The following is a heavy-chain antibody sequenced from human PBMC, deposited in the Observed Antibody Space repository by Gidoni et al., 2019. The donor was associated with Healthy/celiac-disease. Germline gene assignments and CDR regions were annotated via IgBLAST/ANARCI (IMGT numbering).Heavy chain of an antibody. J-gene: IGHJ3*02. CDR1: GGTFSSYT. CDR2: IIPILGIA. Sequence: QVQLVQSGAEVKKPGSSVKVSCKATGGTFSSYTISWVRQAPGQGLEWMGRIIPILGIANYAQKFQGRVTITADKSTSTAYMELSSLRSEDTAVYYCAVTTVTTHDAFDIWGQGTMVTVSS. CDR3: AVTTVTTHDAFDI. V-gene: IGHV1-69*02. D-gene: IGHD4-17*01.